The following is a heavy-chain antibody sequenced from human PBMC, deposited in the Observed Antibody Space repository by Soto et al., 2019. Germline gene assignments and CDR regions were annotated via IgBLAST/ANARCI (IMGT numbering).Heavy chain of an antibody. J-gene: IGHJ5*02. CDR1: GYTFTSYD. V-gene: IGHV1-8*01. CDR3: ARARSCSGGSCYSRGNWFDP. D-gene: IGHD2-15*01. CDR2: MNPNSGNT. Sequence: ASVKVSCKASGYTFTSYDINWVRQATGQGLEWMGWMNPNSGNTGYAQKLQGRVTMTRNTSISTAYMELSSLRSEDTAVYYCARARSCSGGSCYSRGNWFDPWGQGTLVTVSS.